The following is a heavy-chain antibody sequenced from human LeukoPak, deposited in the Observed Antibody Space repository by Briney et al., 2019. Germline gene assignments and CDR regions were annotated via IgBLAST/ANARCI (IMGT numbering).Heavy chain of an antibody. CDR3: ARWRASGGYYYYYYMDV. CDR2: IIPIFGTA. V-gene: IGHV1-69*13. J-gene: IGHJ6*03. Sequence: PVKVSCKASGGTFSSYAISWVRQAPGQGLEWMGGIIPIFGTANYAQRFQGRVTITADESTSTAYMELSSLRSEDTAVYYCARWRASGGYYYYYYMDVWGKGTTVTVSS. D-gene: IGHD3-10*01. CDR1: GGTFSSYA.